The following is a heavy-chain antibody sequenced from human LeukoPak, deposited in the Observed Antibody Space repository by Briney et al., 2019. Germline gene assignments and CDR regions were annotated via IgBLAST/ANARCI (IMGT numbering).Heavy chain of an antibody. Sequence: GASVKVSCKASGGTFSRYAMSWVRQAPGQGLEWMGWISAYSGNTNYAQNLQGRVTMTTDTSTSTAYMELNRLKFEDTAVYYCAREGFVGPFDFWGQGTLVTVSS. CDR2: ISAYSGNT. V-gene: IGHV1-18*01. J-gene: IGHJ4*02. CDR3: AREGFVGPFDF. CDR1: GGTFSRYA. D-gene: IGHD1-26*01.